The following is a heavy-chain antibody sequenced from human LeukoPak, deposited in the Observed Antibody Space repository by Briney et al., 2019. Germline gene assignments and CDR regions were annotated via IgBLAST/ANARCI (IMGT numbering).Heavy chain of an antibody. CDR2: IIGNSGYI. Sequence: GGSLRLSCAASGFTFSSYSMNWVRQAPGKGLEWVSSIIGNSGYIYYADSLKGRFTISRDNAKNSLYLQMNSLRAEDTAVYYCSSQPAVLDLDCWGQGALVTVSS. CDR1: GFTFSSYS. D-gene: IGHD6-19*01. J-gene: IGHJ4*02. CDR3: SSQPAVLDLDC. V-gene: IGHV3-21*01.